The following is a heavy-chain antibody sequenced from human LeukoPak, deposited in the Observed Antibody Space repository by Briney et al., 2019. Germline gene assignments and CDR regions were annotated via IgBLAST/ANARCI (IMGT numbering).Heavy chain of an antibody. CDR3: AKERLCSGGSCFSFGS. V-gene: IGHV3-23*01. Sequence: PGGSLRLSCAASGSTFSTYAMTWVRQDPGKGLKWVSTISGSGANTYYADSVKGRFTISRDNSKNTLYLQMNSLRAEDTAVYFCAKERLCSGGSCFSFGSWGQGTLVTVSS. J-gene: IGHJ5*02. D-gene: IGHD2-15*01. CDR2: ISGSGANT. CDR1: GSTFSTYA.